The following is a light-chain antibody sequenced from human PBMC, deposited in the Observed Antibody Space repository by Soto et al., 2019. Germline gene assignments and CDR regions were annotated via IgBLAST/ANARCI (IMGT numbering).Light chain of an antibody. J-gene: IGLJ1*01. CDR3: VSFTSSTTYV. V-gene: IGLV2-14*01. CDR1: SSDIGDYDY. Sequence: QSVLTQPASVSGSPGQSITISCTGTSSDIGDYDYVSWYQQRPGRAPKLMIYEVRYRPSGVSNRFSGSKSGSTASLIISRLQTEDEADYYCVSFTSSTTYVFGSGTKLTVL. CDR2: EVR.